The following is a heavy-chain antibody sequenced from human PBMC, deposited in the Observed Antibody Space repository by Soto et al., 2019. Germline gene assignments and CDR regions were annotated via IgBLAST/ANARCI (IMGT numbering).Heavy chain of an antibody. CDR2: INAGNGNT. CDR1: GYTFTSYA. D-gene: IGHD6-6*01. V-gene: IGHV1-3*01. J-gene: IGHJ4*02. CDR3: ARAARTTYYFDY. Sequence: QVQLVQSGAEVKKPGASVKVSCKASGYTFTSYAMHWVRQAPGQRLEWMGWINAGNGNTKYSQKFQGRVTITRDTSASTVYMELSSLRSEDTAVYYCARAARTTYYFDYWGQGTLVTVSS.